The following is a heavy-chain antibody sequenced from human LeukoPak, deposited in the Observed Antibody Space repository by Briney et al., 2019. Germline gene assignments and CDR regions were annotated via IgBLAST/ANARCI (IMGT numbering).Heavy chain of an antibody. D-gene: IGHD3-10*01. CDR1: GYTFTSYY. CDR3: ARDGYYGSGSPNWFDP. J-gene: IGHJ5*02. V-gene: IGHV1-46*01. Sequence: ASVKVSCKASGYTFTSYYMHWVRQAPGQGLEWMGIINPSGGSTSYAQKFQGRVTMTRDTSTSTVYMELSSLRSEDTAVYYCARDGYYGSGSPNWFDPWGQGTLVTVSS. CDR2: INPSGGST.